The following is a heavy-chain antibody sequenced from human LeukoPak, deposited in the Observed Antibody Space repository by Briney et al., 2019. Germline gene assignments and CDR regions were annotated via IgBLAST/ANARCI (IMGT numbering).Heavy chain of an antibody. CDR1: GFTFSSYW. J-gene: IGHJ4*02. V-gene: IGHV3-7*01. Sequence: PGGSLRLSCAASGFTFSSYWMSWVRQAPGKGLEWVANIKQDGSEKYYVDSVKGRFTISRDNSKNTLYLQMNSLRAEDTAVYYCARVVPSTDYYDSSGYLDYWGQGTLVTVSS. CDR2: IKQDGSEK. CDR3: ARVVPSTDYYDSSGYLDY. D-gene: IGHD3-22*01.